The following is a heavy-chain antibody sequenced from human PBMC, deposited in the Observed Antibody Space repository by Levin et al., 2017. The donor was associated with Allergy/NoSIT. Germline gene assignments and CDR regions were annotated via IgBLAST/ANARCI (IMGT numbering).Heavy chain of an antibody. D-gene: IGHD2/OR15-2a*01. CDR1: GDSVSSNSAA. J-gene: IGHJ6*02. CDR2: TYYRSKWYN. V-gene: IGHV6-1*01. CDR3: ARDLSVLDRQPGQTENYYYGMDV. Sequence: SQTLSLTCAISGDSVSSNSAAWNWIRQSPSRGLEWLGRTYYRSKWYNDYAVSVKSRITINPDTSKNQFSLQLNSVTPEDTAVYYCARDLSVLDRQPGQTENYYYGMDVWGQGTTVTVSS.